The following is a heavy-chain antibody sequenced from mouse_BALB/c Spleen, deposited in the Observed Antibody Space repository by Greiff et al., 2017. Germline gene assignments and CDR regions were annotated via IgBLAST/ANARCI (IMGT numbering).Heavy chain of an antibody. Sequence: QVQLQQPGAELVKPGASVKLSCKASGYTFTSYWMHWVKQRPGQGLEWIGEINPSNGRTNYNEKFKSKATLTVDKSSSTAYMQLSSLTSEDSAVYYCARSFYYGSGRDYWGQGTTLTVSS. CDR3: ARSFYYGSGRDY. CDR2: INPSNGRT. D-gene: IGHD1-1*01. CDR1: GYTFTSYW. J-gene: IGHJ2*01. V-gene: IGHV1S81*02.